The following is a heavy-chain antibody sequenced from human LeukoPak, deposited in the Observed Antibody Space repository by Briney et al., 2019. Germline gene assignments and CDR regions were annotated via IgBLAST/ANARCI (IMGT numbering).Heavy chain of an antibody. Sequence: SETLSLTCTVSGGSISSYYWSWIRQPPGKGLEWIGYTYYSGSTNYNPSLKSRVTISVDTSKNQFSLKLSSVTAADTAVYYCARARGLYDFWSGYSYYFDYWGQGTLVTVSS. CDR1: GGSISSYY. J-gene: IGHJ4*02. CDR2: TYYSGST. D-gene: IGHD3-3*01. V-gene: IGHV4-59*01. CDR3: ARARGLYDFWSGYSYYFDY.